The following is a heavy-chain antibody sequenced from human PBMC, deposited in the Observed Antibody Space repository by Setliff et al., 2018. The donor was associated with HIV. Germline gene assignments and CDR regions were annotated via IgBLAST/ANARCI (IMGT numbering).Heavy chain of an antibody. CDR3: ARPFDYGDYGSLDY. D-gene: IGHD4-17*01. CDR2: IIPIFGTA. Sequence: GASVKVSCKASGGTFSSYAISWVRQAPGQGLEWMGGIIPIFGTANYAQKFQGRATITTDESTSTAYMELSSLRSEDTAVYYCARPFDYGDYGSLDYWGQGTLVTVSS. V-gene: IGHV1-69*05. CDR1: GGTFSSYA. J-gene: IGHJ4*02.